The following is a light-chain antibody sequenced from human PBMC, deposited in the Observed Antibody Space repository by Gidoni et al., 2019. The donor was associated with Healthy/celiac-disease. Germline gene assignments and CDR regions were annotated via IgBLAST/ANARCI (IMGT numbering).Light chain of an antibody. V-gene: IGLV1-44*01. CDR3: AAWDDSLNGHWV. CDR1: SSNIGSNT. Sequence: QSVLTQPPSASGTPGQRVTISCSGSSSNIGSNTVTWYQPLPGTAPKLLIYSNNQRPSGVPDRFSGSKSGTSASLAISGLQSEDEADYYCAAWDDSLNGHWVFGGGTKLTVL. CDR2: SNN. J-gene: IGLJ3*02.